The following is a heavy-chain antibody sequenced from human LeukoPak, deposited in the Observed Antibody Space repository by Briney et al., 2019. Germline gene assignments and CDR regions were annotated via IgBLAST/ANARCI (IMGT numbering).Heavy chain of an antibody. CDR3: AKDNGFLEWLINEIDY. CDR2: ISGSGGST. CDR1: GFTFSSYA. Sequence: PGGSLRLSCAASGFTFSSYAMSWVRQAPGKGLEWVSAISGSGGSTYYAYSVKGRFTISRDNSKNTRYLQLYSLRAQDTAVHYCAKDNGFLEWLINEIDYWGQGTLVTVSS. J-gene: IGHJ4*02. V-gene: IGHV3-23*01. D-gene: IGHD3-3*01.